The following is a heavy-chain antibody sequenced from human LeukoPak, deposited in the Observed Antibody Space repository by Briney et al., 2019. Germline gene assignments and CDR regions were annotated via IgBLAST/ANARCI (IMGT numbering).Heavy chain of an antibody. CDR1: GFTFSDYY. CDR3: ARAIFFKEGTYYDFWSGQLNWFDP. D-gene: IGHD3-3*01. V-gene: IGHV3-11*01. CDR2: ISSSGSTI. J-gene: IGHJ5*02. Sequence: GGSLRLSCAASGFTFSDYYMSWIRQAPGKGLEWVSYISSSGSTIDYADSVKGRFTISRDNAKNSLYLQMNSLRAEDTAVYYCARAIFFKEGTYYDFWSGQLNWFDPWGQGTLVTVSS.